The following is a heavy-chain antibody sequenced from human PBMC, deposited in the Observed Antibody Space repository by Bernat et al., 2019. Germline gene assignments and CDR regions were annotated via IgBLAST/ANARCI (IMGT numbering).Heavy chain of an antibody. J-gene: IGHJ6*02. Sequence: EVQLVESGGGLVQPGGSLRLSCAASGFTFSTYWMTWVRQAPGKGLEWLANIKGDGSENSYVGCLQGRFTISRDNAKNSLYLQMSSLRAEDTAVYYCARWEVGTALGHAMDVWGQGTTVTVSS. CDR2: IKGDGSEN. CDR1: GFTFSTYW. CDR3: ARWEVGTALGHAMDV. D-gene: IGHD1-26*01. V-gene: IGHV3-7*03.